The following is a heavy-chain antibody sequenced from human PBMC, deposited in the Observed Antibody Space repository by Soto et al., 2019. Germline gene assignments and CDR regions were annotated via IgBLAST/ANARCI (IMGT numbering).Heavy chain of an antibody. CDR2: ISYDGTNK. D-gene: IGHD5-18*01. V-gene: IGHV3-30-3*01. CDR1: GFTFSTYA. J-gene: IGHJ4*02. CDR3: ARDAGYSYGPFDY. Sequence: GGSLRLSCAASGFTFSTYAMHWVRRAPGKGLDWVAVISYDGTNKYYADSVKGRFTISRDNSENTLYLQMNSLRDEDTAVYYCARDAGYSYGPFDYWGQGTLVTVSS.